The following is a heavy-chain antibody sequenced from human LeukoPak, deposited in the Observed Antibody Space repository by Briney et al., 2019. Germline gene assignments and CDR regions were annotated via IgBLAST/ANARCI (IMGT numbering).Heavy chain of an antibody. CDR3: ARDIYGSGHGWFDT. Sequence: SETLSLTCTVSHVSISTYYWSWIRQPPGKGLEWMGYIHYSGSTNYNPSLKRRVTISVDTSRKQLSLMLRSVTAADTAVYYCARDIYGSGHGWFDTWGQGRLVTVSS. CDR1: HVSISTYY. D-gene: IGHD3-10*01. CDR2: IHYSGST. J-gene: IGHJ5*02. V-gene: IGHV4-59*01.